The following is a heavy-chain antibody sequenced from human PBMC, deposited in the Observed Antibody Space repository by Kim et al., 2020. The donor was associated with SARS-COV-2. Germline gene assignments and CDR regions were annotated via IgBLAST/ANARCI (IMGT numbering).Heavy chain of an antibody. CDR3: ARVTPRITMVRGVIIGHDAFDI. J-gene: IGHJ3*02. V-gene: IGHV4-34*01. CDR2: INHSGST. CDR1: GGSFSGYY. Sequence: SETLSLTCAVYGGSFSGYYWSWIRQPPGKGLEWIGEINHSGSTNYNPSLKSRVTISVDTSKNQFSLKLSSVTAADTAVYYCARVTPRITMVRGVIIGHDAFDIWGQGTMVTVSS. D-gene: IGHD3-10*01.